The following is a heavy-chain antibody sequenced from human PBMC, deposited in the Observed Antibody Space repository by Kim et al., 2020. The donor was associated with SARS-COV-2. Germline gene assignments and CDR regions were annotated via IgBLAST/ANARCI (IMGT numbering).Heavy chain of an antibody. Sequence: SVKVSCKASGGTFSSYAISWVRQAPGQGLEWMGGIIPIFGTANYAQKFQGRVTITADESTSTAYMELSSLRSEDTAVYYCATNQPDIVVVPAAITWFDPWGQGTLVTVSS. D-gene: IGHD2-2*01. CDR2: IIPIFGTA. V-gene: IGHV1-69*13. CDR1: GGTFSSYA. CDR3: ATNQPDIVVVPAAITWFDP. J-gene: IGHJ5*02.